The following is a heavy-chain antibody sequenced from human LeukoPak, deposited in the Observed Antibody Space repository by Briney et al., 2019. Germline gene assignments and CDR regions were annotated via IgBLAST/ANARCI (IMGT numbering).Heavy chain of an antibody. CDR3: AKDIWSSSWYYFDY. CDR1: GFTFSSYS. CDR2: ISSSSSYI. V-gene: IGHV3-21*04. J-gene: IGHJ4*02. D-gene: IGHD6-13*01. Sequence: AGGSLRLSCAASGFTFSSYSMNWVRQAPGKGLEWVSSISSSSSYIYYADSVKGRFTISRDNAKNSLYLQMNSLRAEDTALYYCAKDIWSSSWYYFDYWGQGTLVTVSS.